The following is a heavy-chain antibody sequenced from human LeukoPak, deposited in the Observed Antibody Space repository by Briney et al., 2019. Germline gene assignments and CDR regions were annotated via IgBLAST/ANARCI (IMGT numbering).Heavy chain of an antibody. CDR3: AGYCSGGSCYYFDY. V-gene: IGHV4-39*07. Sequence: PSETLSLTCTVSGGSISSSSYYWSWIRQPPGKGLEWIGEINHSGSTNYNPSLKSRVTISVDTSKNQFSLKLSSVTAADTAVYYCAGYCSGGSCYYFDYWGQGTLVTVSS. D-gene: IGHD2-15*01. CDR2: INHSGST. CDR1: GGSISSSSYY. J-gene: IGHJ4*02.